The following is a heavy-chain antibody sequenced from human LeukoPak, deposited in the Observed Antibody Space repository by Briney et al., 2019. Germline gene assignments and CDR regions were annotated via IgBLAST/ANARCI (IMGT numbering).Heavy chain of an antibody. Sequence: GGSLRLSCAASGFTFSSYAMSWVRQAPGKGLEWVSAISGSGGSTYYADSVKGRFTISRDNSKNTLYLQMNSLRAEDTAVYYCAKQGGCQYYDFWSGYYYYFDYWGQGTLVTVSS. CDR2: ISGSGGST. CDR3: AKQGGCQYYDFWSGYYYYFDY. V-gene: IGHV3-23*01. J-gene: IGHJ4*02. CDR1: GFTFSSYA. D-gene: IGHD3-3*01.